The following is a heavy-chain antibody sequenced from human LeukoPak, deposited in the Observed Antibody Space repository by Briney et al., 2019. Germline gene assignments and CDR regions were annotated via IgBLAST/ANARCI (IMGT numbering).Heavy chain of an antibody. Sequence: PSETLSLTCTVSGGSISNYYWSWIRQPPGKGLEWIGYIYFRGSTDYNPSLKSRVTISVDTSKNQFSLKLTSVTVADTAVYYCARGSVDTKVDIWGQGTMVTVSS. CDR3: ARGSVDTKVDI. V-gene: IGHV4-59*01. CDR2: IYFRGST. D-gene: IGHD2-8*01. CDR1: GGSISNYY. J-gene: IGHJ3*02.